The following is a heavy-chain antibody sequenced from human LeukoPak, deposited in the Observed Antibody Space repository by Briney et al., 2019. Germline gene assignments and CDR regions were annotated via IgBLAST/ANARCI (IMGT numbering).Heavy chain of an antibody. CDR3: ARAASYYYGSGSYFGFDY. D-gene: IGHD3-10*01. CDR1: GFSFRGDS. CDR2: ISSGSTYI. Sequence: PGGSLRLSCVASGFSFRGDSMNWVRQAPGKGLEWVASISSGSTYIYDADSVKGRFTISRDNSKNTLYLQMNSLRAEDTAVYYCARAASYYYGSGSYFGFDYWGQGTLVTVSS. J-gene: IGHJ4*02. V-gene: IGHV3-21*04.